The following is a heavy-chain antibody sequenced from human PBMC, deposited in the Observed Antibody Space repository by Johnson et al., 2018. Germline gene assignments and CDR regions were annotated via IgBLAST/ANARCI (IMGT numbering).Heavy chain of an antibody. Sequence: EVQLLESGGGLVQPGGSLRLSCRASGFTFKNYALSWVRQAPGKGLEWVSTISVRGDGYYYADSVKGRFTISRDTSKNTLYLQLNSLRAEDTAIYYCANLDYYDSRDFSISPFDYWGQGTLVTVSS. CDR2: ISVRGDGY. V-gene: IGHV3-23*01. D-gene: IGHD3-22*01. J-gene: IGHJ4*02. CDR3: ANLDYYDSRDFSISPFDY. CDR1: GFTFKNYA.